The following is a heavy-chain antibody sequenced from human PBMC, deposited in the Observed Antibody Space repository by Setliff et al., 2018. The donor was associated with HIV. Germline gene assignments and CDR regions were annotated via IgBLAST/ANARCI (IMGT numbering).Heavy chain of an antibody. D-gene: IGHD6-6*01. CDR2: INHSGST. Sequence: SETLSLTCAVYGESFSAYFWSWIRQPPGKGLEWIGLINHSGSTNYNPSLKSRVTISLGTSKNHFSLKLSSVTAADTAVYYCARSFGSMAARPHPYFDFWGQGTLVTVSS. J-gene: IGHJ4*02. V-gene: IGHV4-34*01. CDR3: ARSFGSMAARPHPYFDF. CDR1: GESFSAYF.